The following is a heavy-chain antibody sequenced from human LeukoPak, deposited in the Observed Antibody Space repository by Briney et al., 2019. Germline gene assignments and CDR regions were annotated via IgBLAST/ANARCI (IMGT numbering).Heavy chain of an antibody. CDR3: APEVGYFDL. D-gene: IGHD2-15*01. J-gene: IGHJ2*01. CDR1: GGSISSSSYY. CDR2: IYYSGST. V-gene: IGHV4-39*07. Sequence: SETLSLTCTVSGGSISSSSYYWGWIRQPPGKGLEWIGSIYYSGSTYYNPSLKSRVTISVDTSKNQFSLKLSSVTAADTAVYYCAPEVGYFDLWGRGTLVTVSS.